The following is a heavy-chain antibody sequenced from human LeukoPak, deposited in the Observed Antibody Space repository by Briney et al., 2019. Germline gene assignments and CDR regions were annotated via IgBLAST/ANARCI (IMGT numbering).Heavy chain of an antibody. Sequence: GGSLRLSCAASRFTFSSYAMSWVRQAPGKGLEWVSALSGSGDDTYYADSVKGRFTISRDNSKNTLYLQMNSLRAEDTAVYYCAVQRGGDGYNTFDYWGQGTLVTVSS. V-gene: IGHV3-23*01. CDR1: RFTFSSYA. J-gene: IGHJ4*02. CDR2: LSGSGDDT. CDR3: AVQRGGDGYNTFDY. D-gene: IGHD5-24*01.